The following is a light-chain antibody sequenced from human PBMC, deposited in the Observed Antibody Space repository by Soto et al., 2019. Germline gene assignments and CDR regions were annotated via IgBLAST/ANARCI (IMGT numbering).Light chain of an antibody. Sequence: QPVLTQPPSASGTPGQRVTISCSGGSSNIGSNTVNWYQQLPGTAPKLLMYNNDQRTSGVPDRFSGSKSGTSASLAISGLQSEDEADFYCAAWDDSLKGLIFGGGTKVTVL. CDR1: SSNIGSNT. V-gene: IGLV1-44*01. CDR3: AAWDDSLKGLI. J-gene: IGLJ2*01. CDR2: NND.